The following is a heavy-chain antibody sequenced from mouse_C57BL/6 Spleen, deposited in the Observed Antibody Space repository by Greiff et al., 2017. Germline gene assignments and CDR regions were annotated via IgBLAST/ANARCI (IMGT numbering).Heavy chain of an antibody. Sequence: LQQSGASVKISCKASGYAFSSYWMNWVKQRPGKGLEWIGQIYPGDGDTNSNGKFKGKDTLTEDKSSSTAYMQLSSLTTKDSAVYFYARYTLLRYAMDYWGQGTSVTVSS. CDR3: ARYTLLRYAMDY. V-gene: IGHV1-80*01. CDR1: GYAFSSYW. J-gene: IGHJ4*01. D-gene: IGHD1-1*01. CDR2: IYPGDGDT.